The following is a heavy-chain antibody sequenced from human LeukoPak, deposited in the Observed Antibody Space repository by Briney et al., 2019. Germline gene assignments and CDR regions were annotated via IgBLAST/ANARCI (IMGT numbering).Heavy chain of an antibody. CDR2: IYYSGST. D-gene: IGHD3-10*01. V-gene: IGHV4-61*08. CDR1: GGSISSGGYS. CDR3: ARDLGSGYFDY. J-gene: IGHJ4*02. Sequence: SETLSLTCAVSGGSISSGGYSWSWIRQPPGKGLEWIGYIYYSGSTNYNPSLKSRVTISVDTSKNQFSLKLSSVTAADTAVYYCARDLGSGYFDYWGQGTLVTVSS.